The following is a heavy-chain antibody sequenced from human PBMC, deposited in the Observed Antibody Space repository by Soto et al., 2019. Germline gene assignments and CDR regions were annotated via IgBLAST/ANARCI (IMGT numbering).Heavy chain of an antibody. CDR2: IYYSGST. CDR3: ARRFCSGGSCPLWYYFDY. V-gene: IGHV4-39*01. CDR1: GGSISSSSYY. D-gene: IGHD2-15*01. Sequence: SETLSLTCTVSGGSISSSSYYWGWIRQPPGKGLEWIGSIYYSGSTYYNPSLKSRVTISVDTSKNQFSLKLISATAADTAVYYCARRFCSGGSCPLWYYFDYWGRGTLVTVSS. J-gene: IGHJ4*02.